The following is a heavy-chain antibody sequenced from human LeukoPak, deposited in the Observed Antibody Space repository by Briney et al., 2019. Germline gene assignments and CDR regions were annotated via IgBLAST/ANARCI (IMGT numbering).Heavy chain of an antibody. Sequence: SETLSLTCTVSGGSISSYYWSWIRQPPGKGLEWIGYIYYSGSTNYNPSLKSRVTISVDTSKNQFSLKLSSVTAADTAVYYCARPSFTSPRRDYYGMDVWGKGPRSPSPQ. CDR2: IYYSGST. D-gene: IGHD2-2*01. CDR3: ARPSFTSPRRDYYGMDV. CDR1: GGSISSYY. V-gene: IGHV4-59*08. J-gene: IGHJ6*01.